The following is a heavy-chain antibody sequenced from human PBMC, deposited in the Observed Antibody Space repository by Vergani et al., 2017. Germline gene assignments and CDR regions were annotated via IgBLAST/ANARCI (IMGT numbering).Heavy chain of an antibody. Sequence: EVQLVESGGGLVKPGGSLRLSCAASGFTFSSYSMNWVRQAPGKGLEWVSSISSSSSYIYYADSVKGRFTISRDNAKNSLYLQMNSLRAEDTAVYYCAGSRLRAGATGINYWGQGTLVTVSS. V-gene: IGHV3-21*01. D-gene: IGHD5-12*01. CDR1: GFTFSSYS. CDR3: AGSRLRAGATGINY. J-gene: IGHJ4*02. CDR2: ISSSSSYI.